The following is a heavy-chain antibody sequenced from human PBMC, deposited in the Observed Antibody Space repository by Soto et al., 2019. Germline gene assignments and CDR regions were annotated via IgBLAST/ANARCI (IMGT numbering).Heavy chain of an antibody. Sequence: ASVKVSCKASGYTLTGYYMHWVRQAPGQGLEWMGWINPNSGGTNYAQKFQGWVTMTRDTSISTAYMELSRLRSDDTAVYYCARGYCSGGSCPDAFDIWGQGTMVTVSS. V-gene: IGHV1-2*04. CDR3: ARGYCSGGSCPDAFDI. CDR1: GYTLTGYY. D-gene: IGHD2-15*01. CDR2: INPNSGGT. J-gene: IGHJ3*02.